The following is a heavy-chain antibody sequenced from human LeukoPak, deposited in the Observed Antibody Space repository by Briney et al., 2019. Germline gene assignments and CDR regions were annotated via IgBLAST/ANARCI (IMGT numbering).Heavy chain of an antibody. CDR2: IIPIFGIA. CDR3: ARDSGTVTREYYFDY. V-gene: IGHV1-69*04. Sequence: SVKVSCKASGGTFSSYAISWVRQAPGQGLEWMGRIIPIFGIANYAQKFQGRVTITADKSTSTAYMELSSLRSEDTAVYYCARDSGTVTREYYFDYWGQGTLVTVSS. CDR1: GGTFSSYA. J-gene: IGHJ4*02. D-gene: IGHD4-11*01.